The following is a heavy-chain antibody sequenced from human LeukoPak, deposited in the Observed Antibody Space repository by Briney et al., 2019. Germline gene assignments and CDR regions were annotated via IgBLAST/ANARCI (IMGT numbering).Heavy chain of an antibody. D-gene: IGHD3-10*01. CDR2: IYTSGST. V-gene: IGHV4-61*02. CDR3: ARDSGTTGEVKFDL. J-gene: IGHJ5*02. CDR1: GGSISSGSYY. Sequence: SETLSLTCTVSGGSISSGSYYWSWIRQPAGKGLEWIGRIYTSGSTTYNPSLKSRVTMTVDTSKNQFSLKLRSVTAADTAVYYCARDSGTTGEVKFDLWGQGTLVTVSS.